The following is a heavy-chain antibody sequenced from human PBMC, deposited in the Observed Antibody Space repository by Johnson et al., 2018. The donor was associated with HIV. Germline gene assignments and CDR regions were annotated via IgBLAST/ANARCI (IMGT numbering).Heavy chain of an antibody. J-gene: IGHJ3*02. V-gene: IGHV3-11*04. Sequence: QVQLVESGGGLVKPGGSLRLSCAASGFTFSDYYMSWIRQAPGKGLEWVSYISSSGSTIYYAASVKGRFTISRDNAKNSLYLQMNSLRAEDTAVYYCAGDNQGPNAYGDDDGGDAFDIWGQGTMVTVSS. CDR2: ISSSGSTI. D-gene: IGHD4-17*01. CDR3: AGDNQGPNAYGDDDGGDAFDI. CDR1: GFTFSDYY.